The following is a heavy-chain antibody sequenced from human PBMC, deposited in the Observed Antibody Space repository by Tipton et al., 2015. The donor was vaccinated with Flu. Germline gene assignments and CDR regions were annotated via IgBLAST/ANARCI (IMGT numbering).Heavy chain of an antibody. CDR1: GFTFDDYA. Sequence: AASGFTFDDYAMHWVRQAPGKGLEWVSLISGDGGSTYYADSVKGRFTISRDNSKDSLYLQMNSLRTEDTALYYCAKDKGGYYDFWSGYYHYGIDVWGQGTTVTGSS. CDR2: ISGDGGST. V-gene: IGHV3-43*02. CDR3: AKDKGGYYDFWSGYYHYGIDV. D-gene: IGHD3-3*01. J-gene: IGHJ6*02.